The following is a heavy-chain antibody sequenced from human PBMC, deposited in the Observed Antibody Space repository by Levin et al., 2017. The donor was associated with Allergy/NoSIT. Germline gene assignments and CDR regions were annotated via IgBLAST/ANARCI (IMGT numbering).Heavy chain of an antibody. J-gene: IGHJ3*01. D-gene: IGHD6-13*01. Sequence: QTGGSLRLSCAASGFTFSDFIKHWVRHAPGKGLEWVAVIWDDGSKKYYAATVRGRFTISRDNSDNTLVLQMNSLRAEDTAVYFCARDRSNAFDVWGQGTLVTVSS. CDR1: GFTFSDFI. V-gene: IGHV3-33*01. CDR2: IWDDGSKK. CDR3: ARDRSNAFDV.